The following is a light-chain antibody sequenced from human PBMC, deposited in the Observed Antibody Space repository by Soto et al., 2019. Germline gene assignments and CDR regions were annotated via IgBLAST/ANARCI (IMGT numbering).Light chain of an antibody. V-gene: IGKV1-39*01. CDR2: AAS. CDR1: QSISSY. Sequence: DIQMTQSPSSLSASVGDRVTITCRASQSISSYLNWYQQKPGKAPKLLIYAASSLQGGVPSRFSGSGSGTDFTLTISSLQPEDFATYYCQQSYSTPITFGQRTRLEIK. CDR3: QQSYSTPIT. J-gene: IGKJ5*01.